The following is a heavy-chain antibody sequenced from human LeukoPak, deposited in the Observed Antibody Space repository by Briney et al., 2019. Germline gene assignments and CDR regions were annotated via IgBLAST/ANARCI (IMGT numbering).Heavy chain of an antibody. CDR3: ARDGVVVVVAATKPGYYYGMDV. V-gene: IGHV3-21*01. CDR1: GFTFSSYS. CDR2: ISSSSSYI. D-gene: IGHD2-15*01. Sequence: GGSLRLSCAASGFTFSSYSMNWVRQAPGKGLKWVSSISSSSSYIYYADSVKGRFTISRDNAKNSLYLQMNSLRAEDTAVYYCARDGVVVVVAATKPGYYYGMDVWGKGTTVTVSS. J-gene: IGHJ6*04.